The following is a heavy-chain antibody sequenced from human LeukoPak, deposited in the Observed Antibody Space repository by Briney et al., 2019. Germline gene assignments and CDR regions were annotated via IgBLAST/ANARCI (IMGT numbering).Heavy chain of an antibody. J-gene: IGHJ4*02. CDR3: ARAGLRFSGLGY. CDR2: INHSGST. Sequence: PSETLSLTCAVYGGSFSGYYWSLIRQPPGKGLEWIGEINHSGSTNYNPSLKSRVTISVDTSKNQFSLKLSSVTAADTAVYYCARAGLRFSGLGYWGQGTLVTVSS. D-gene: IGHD3-3*01. CDR1: GGSFSGYY. V-gene: IGHV4-34*01.